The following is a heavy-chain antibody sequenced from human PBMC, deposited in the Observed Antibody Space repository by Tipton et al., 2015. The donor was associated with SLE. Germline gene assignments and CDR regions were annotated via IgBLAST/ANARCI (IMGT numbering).Heavy chain of an antibody. J-gene: IGHJ6*03. CDR2: IYNSGIT. V-gene: IGHV4-61*02. Sequence: TLSFTCTVSGDSFSSGSSSWNWVRQPAGKGLEWIGLIYNSGITNYNPSLQSRVTLSVDMSKNQFSLRLSSVTAADTGVYYCVKSVVVVSPRDYYYYMDVWGKGTTVTVSS. CDR1: GDSFSSGSSS. CDR3: VKSVVVVSPRDYYYYMDV. D-gene: IGHD2-15*01.